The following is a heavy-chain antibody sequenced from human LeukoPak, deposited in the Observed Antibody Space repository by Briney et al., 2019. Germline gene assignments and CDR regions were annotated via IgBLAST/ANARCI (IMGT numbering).Heavy chain of an antibody. V-gene: IGHV1-2*02. CDR2: INPNSGDT. CDR1: GYTFTGYY. Sequence: ASVKVSCRASGYTFTGYYMHWVRQAPGQGLEWMGWINPNSGDTNYAQKFQGRVTMTRDTSISTVYMELRRLRYDDTAAYYCARGPLEYCSGGTCYSGRNWFDPWGQGTLVTVSS. CDR3: ARGPLEYCSGGTCYSGRNWFDP. J-gene: IGHJ5*02. D-gene: IGHD2-15*01.